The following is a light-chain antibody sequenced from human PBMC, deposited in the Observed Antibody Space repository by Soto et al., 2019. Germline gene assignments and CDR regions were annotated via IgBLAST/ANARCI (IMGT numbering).Light chain of an antibody. CDR1: QSVSSS. CDR3: QQRSSSIT. J-gene: IGKJ5*01. Sequence: EIVLTQSPVTLSLSPGERATLSCRASQSVSSSLAWYQQKPGQAPRLLIYDASNTATGIPARFSGSGSGTDFTLTISSLEPEDFAIYYFQQRSSSITFGQGTRLETK. CDR2: DAS. V-gene: IGKV3-11*01.